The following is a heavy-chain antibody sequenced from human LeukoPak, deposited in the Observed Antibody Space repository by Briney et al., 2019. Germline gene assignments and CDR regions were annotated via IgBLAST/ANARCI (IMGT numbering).Heavy chain of an antibody. CDR2: ISSSSHII. CDR1: ELTFNDHY. D-gene: IGHD3-22*01. V-gene: IGHV3-11*01. Sequence: GGSLRLSCVASELTFNDHYMSWIRQAPGTGLECLSYISSSSHIIYYADSVKGRFTVSRDNAKNSLYLQMSSLRAEDTAVYYCARVLHKRNYDSSDYYGYWGQGTLVTVSS. CDR3: ARVLHKRNYDSSDYYGY. J-gene: IGHJ4*02.